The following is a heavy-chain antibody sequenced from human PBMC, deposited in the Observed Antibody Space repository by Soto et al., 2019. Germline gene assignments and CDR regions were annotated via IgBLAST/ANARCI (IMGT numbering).Heavy chain of an antibody. CDR3: ARGYCSSTSCQYYCDF. Sequence: GASVKVSCKASGYTFTGYAIHWVRQAPGQRHEWMGWINGGNGDTKYSQKFQGRVTITRDTSASTAYMELTSLGSEDTAVYHCARGYCSSTSCQYYCDFWGQGTLVTVSS. D-gene: IGHD2-2*01. CDR1: GYTFTGYA. J-gene: IGHJ4*02. V-gene: IGHV1-3*01. CDR2: INGGNGDT.